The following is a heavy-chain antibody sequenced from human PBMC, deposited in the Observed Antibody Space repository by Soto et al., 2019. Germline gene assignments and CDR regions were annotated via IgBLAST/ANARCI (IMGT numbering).Heavy chain of an antibody. J-gene: IGHJ4*02. D-gene: IGHD1-26*01. CDR1: GFTFSSYA. CDR3: ALRKTGSYFDY. CDR2: IGASGAGT. Sequence: HPXESLLLSCAASGFTFSSYAMSWVRQAPGKGLEWVSAIGASGAGTYYAEYVKGRFTISRDNSKNTLYLQMNSLRAEDTAVYYCALRKTGSYFDYWGQGTLVTVSS. V-gene: IGHV3-23*01.